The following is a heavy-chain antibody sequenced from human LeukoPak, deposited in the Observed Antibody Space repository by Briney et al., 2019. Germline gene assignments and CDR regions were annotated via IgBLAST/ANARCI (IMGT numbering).Heavy chain of an antibody. Sequence: PGGSLRLSCAASGITFSTSGMHWVCQAPGKGLEWVAVIWYDGSQKYYADSVKGRFTISRDNSKDTLFLQMNSLTLEDTAVYYCAKDTGHLILGDYWGQGTLVIVSS. D-gene: IGHD7-27*01. J-gene: IGHJ4*02. CDR3: AKDTGHLILGDY. V-gene: IGHV3-33*06. CDR1: GITFSTSG. CDR2: IWYDGSQK.